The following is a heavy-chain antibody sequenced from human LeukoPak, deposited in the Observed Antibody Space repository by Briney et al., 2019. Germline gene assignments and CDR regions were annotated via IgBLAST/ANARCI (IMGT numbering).Heavy chain of an antibody. Sequence: GGSLRLSCAASVFTFSSYAMSGVRQSPGRGLEWVSPISGSGGSTYYADSVKGRFTISRDNSKNTLYLQMNSLRAEDTAVYYCAKSMYYDIYYGMDVWGQGTTVTVSS. CDR1: VFTFSSYA. CDR2: ISGSGGST. V-gene: IGHV3-23*01. D-gene: IGHD3-9*01. J-gene: IGHJ6*02. CDR3: AKSMYYDIYYGMDV.